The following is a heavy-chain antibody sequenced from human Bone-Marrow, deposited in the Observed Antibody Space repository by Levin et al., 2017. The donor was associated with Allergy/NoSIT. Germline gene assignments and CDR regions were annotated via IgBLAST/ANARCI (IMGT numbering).Heavy chain of an antibody. V-gene: IGHV3-23*01. D-gene: IGHD2-2*01. CDR2: ISGNGERT. CDR3: AKGLSMRYFFDL. CDR1: GITFNSYA. J-gene: IGHJ2*01. Sequence: PGGSLRLSCAASGITFNSYAMSWVRQAPGKGLEWVSTISGNGERTYYADSVKGRFTVSRDDSKNTIQMTSLRPEDTAVYYCAKGLSMRYFFDLWGRGTLVTVSS.